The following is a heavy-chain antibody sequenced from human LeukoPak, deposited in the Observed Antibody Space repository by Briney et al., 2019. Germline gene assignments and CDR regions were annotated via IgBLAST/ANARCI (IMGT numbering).Heavy chain of an antibody. D-gene: IGHD3-10*01. CDR1: GGTFSSYA. CDR3: ASGFLTMVRGVTPVAFDI. V-gene: IGHV1-69*05. CDR2: IIPIFGTA. Sequence: RASVKVSCKASGGTFSSYAIGWVRQAPGQGLEWMGGIIPIFGTANYAQKFQGRVTITTDESTSTAYMELSSLRSEDTAVYYCASGFLTMVRGVTPVAFDIWGQGTMVTVSS. J-gene: IGHJ3*02.